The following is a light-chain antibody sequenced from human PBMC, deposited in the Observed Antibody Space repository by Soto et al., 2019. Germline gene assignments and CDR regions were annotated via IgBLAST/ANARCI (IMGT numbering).Light chain of an antibody. CDR2: DAS. V-gene: IGKV3-11*01. CDR3: PQRSNWPRT. CDR1: QSVSSY. J-gene: IGKJ2*01. Sequence: EVVLTQSPATLSLSPGEGATLSCRASQSVSSYLAWYQQKPGQAPRLLIFDASNRATGIPARFSGSGSGTDFTLTISSLEPEDFAVYYCPQRSNWPRTFGQGTKLEIK.